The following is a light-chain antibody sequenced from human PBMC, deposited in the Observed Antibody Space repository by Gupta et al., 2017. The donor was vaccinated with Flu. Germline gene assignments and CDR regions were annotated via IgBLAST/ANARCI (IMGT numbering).Light chain of an antibody. J-gene: IGLJ3*02. Sequence: QSALTQPRSVSGSPGQSVTISCTGTSSDVGGHNFVSWYQQHPGKAPKLMIYDVTKRPSGVPDRFSGSKSGNTASLTISGLQAEEEADYYCCSYAGSYTFWVFGGGTQLTVL. CDR3: CSYAGSYTFWV. CDR1: SSDVGGHNF. CDR2: DVT. V-gene: IGLV2-11*01.